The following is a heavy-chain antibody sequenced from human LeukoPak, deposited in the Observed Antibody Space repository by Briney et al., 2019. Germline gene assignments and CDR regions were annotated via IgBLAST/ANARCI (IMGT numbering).Heavy chain of an antibody. CDR2: IYYSGST. CDR3: AREGPHKLYCGGDCYSDAFDI. D-gene: IGHD2-21*02. CDR1: GGSISSSSYY. J-gene: IGHJ3*02. Sequence: SETLSLTRTVSGGSISSSSYYWGWIRQPPGKGLEWIGSIYYSGSTYYNPSLKSRVTISVDTSKNQFSLKLSSVTAADTAVYYCAREGPHKLYCGGDCYSDAFDIWGQGTMVTVSS. V-gene: IGHV4-39*07.